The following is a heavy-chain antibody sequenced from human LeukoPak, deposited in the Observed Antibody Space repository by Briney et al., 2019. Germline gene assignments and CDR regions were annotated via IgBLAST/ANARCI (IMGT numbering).Heavy chain of an antibody. V-gene: IGHV3-23*01. J-gene: IGHJ6*03. CDR1: GFTFSSYA. D-gene: IGHD6-13*01. CDR3: AKDAYCSSWYNFDYYYYYYMDV. Sequence: GGSLRLSRAASGFTFSSYAVSWVRQAPGEGLEWVSAISGSGGSTYYADSVKGRFTISRDNSKNTLYLQMNSLRAEDTAVYYCAKDAYCSSWYNFDYYYYYYMDVWGKGTTVTVSS. CDR2: ISGSGGST.